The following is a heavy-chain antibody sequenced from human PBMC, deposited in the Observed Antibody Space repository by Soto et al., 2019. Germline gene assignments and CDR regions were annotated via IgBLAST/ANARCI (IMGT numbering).Heavy chain of an antibody. J-gene: IGHJ4*02. V-gene: IGHV3-11*01. CDR1: GFIFTDYS. D-gene: IGHD5-12*01. CDR2: ISNGDETT. Sequence: QVQLVEAGGGLVEPGGSLRLSCSASGFIFTDYSMTWIRQAPGQGLEWVSYISNGDETTQYADSVKGRFSVSRDNAKKVLFRRVNSLRVDDTAVYYCARDPKRRDGYNFDSWGRGALVTVSS. CDR3: ARDPKRRDGYNFDS.